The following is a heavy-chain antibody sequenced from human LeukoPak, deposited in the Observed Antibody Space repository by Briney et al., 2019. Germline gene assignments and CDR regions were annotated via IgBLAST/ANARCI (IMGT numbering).Heavy chain of an antibody. Sequence: GGSLRLSCAASGSTFSSYDMHWVRQATGKGLEWVSAIGTAGDTYYPGSVKGRFTISRENAKNSLYLQMNSLRAEDTAVYYCARAENSYDNYYYYGMDVWGQGTTVTVSS. CDR2: IGTAGDT. CDR3: ARAENSYDNYYYYGMDV. V-gene: IGHV3-13*01. CDR1: GSTFSSYD. D-gene: IGHD5-18*01. J-gene: IGHJ6*02.